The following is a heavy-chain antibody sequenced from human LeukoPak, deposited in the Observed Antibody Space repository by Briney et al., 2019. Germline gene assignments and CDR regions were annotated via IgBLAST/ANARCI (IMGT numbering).Heavy chain of an antibody. D-gene: IGHD2-2*01. CDR3: AKSGSVPPDY. J-gene: IGHJ4*02. Sequence: GGSLRLSCAASGFTFTIYAMSWVRQSPGKGLEWVSSISDSGDRTYYADSVKGRFTISRDNSRNTLYLQVNSLRAEDTAVYYCAKSGSVPPDYWSQGTLVTVSS. CDR2: ISDSGDRT. V-gene: IGHV3-23*01. CDR1: GFTFTIYA.